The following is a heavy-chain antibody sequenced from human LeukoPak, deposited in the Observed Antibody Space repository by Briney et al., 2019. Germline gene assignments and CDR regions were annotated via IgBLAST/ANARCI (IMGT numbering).Heavy chain of an antibody. J-gene: IGHJ4*02. D-gene: IGHD2-15*01. V-gene: IGHV3-20*04. CDR2: INWNGGSI. Sequence: GGSLRLSCAASGFTFDDYGMSWVRQAPGKGLEWVSGINWNGGSIGYVDSVKGRFTISRDNAKNSLYLQMNSLRAEDTALYYCARLVAASRDYWGQGTLVTVSS. CDR3: ARLVAASRDY. CDR1: GFTFDDYG.